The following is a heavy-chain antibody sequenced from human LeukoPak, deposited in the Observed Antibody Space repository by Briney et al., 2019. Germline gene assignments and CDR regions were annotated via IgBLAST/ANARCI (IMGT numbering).Heavy chain of an antibody. V-gene: IGHV3-33*01. Sequence: PGSSLRLSCAASGFTFSSFAMHWVRQAPGKGLEWVTAIYYDGTNKDYAGSVKGRFSISRDNSRNTLFLQINSLRPEDTAVYYCARDPSQFGEYGYLDYWGQGTLVTVSS. D-gene: IGHD3-10*01. J-gene: IGHJ4*02. CDR1: GFTFSSFA. CDR3: ARDPSQFGEYGYLDY. CDR2: IYYDGTNK.